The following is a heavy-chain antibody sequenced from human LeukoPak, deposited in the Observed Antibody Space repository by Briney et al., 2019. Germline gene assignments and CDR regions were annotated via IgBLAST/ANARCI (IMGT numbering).Heavy chain of an antibody. CDR3: ARHSGSGYYFYFYTMDV. CDR2: IYETGST. V-gene: IGHV4-39*01. D-gene: IGHD2-15*01. Sequence: SETLSLICTVSGASISSSTYYWGWIRQPPGTGLEWIGCIYETGSTYYKSSLKSRVTISVDTSKNQFSLKLSSVTAADTAVYYCARHSGSGYYFYFYTMDVWGQGATVTVSS. CDR1: GASISSSTYY. J-gene: IGHJ6*01.